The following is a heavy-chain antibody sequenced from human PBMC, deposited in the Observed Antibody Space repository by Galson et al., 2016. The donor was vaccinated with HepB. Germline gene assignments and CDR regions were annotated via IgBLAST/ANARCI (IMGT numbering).Heavy chain of an antibody. CDR2: ISSSSAYI. CDR1: GFTFSTYR. D-gene: IGHD2-21*01. J-gene: IGHJ5*02. CDR3: ASGHIDYPQDRWFDP. V-gene: IGHV3-21*01. Sequence: SLRLSCAASGFTFSTYRMNWVRQAPGKGLEWVSSISSSSAYIYYAESVKGRFTISRDNAKNSLYLQMTSLRPEDTAVYYCASGHIDYPQDRWFDPWGQGTPVIVSS.